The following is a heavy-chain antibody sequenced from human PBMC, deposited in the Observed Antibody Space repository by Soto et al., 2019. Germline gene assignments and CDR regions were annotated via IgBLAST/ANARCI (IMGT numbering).Heavy chain of an antibody. CDR2: INPNSGGT. CDR3: AREDSSGYKFFDY. CDR1: GYTFTGYY. V-gene: IGHV1-2*02. J-gene: IGHJ4*02. D-gene: IGHD3-22*01. Sequence: ASVKVSCKASGYTFTGYYMHWVRQAPGQGLEWMGWINPNSGGTNYAQKFQGRVTITRDTSASTAYMELSSLRSEDTAVYYCAREDSSGYKFFDYWGQGTLVTVSS.